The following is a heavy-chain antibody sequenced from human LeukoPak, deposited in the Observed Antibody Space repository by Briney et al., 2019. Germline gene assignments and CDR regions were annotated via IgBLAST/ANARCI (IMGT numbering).Heavy chain of an antibody. CDR1: GFTFSDYY. CDR2: ISSSGSTI. J-gene: IGHJ6*02. CDR3: ARDSSSWYGGSDDYYGMDV. Sequence: GGSLRLSCAASGFTFSDYYMSWIRQAPGKGLEWVSYISSSGSTIYYADSVKGRFTISRDNAKNSPYLQMNSLRAEDTAVYYCARDSSSWYGGSDDYYGMDVWGQGTTVTVSS. V-gene: IGHV3-11*01. D-gene: IGHD6-13*01.